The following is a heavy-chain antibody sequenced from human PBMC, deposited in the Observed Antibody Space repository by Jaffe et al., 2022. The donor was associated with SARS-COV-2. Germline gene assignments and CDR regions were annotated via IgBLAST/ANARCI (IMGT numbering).Heavy chain of an antibody. J-gene: IGHJ5*02. CDR2: ISYDGSNK. D-gene: IGHD3-22*01. CDR1: GFTFSSYG. CDR3: AKDRAGVGIDYYDSSGYYSS. Sequence: QVQLVESGGGVVQPGRSLRLSCAASGFTFSSYGMHWVRQAPGKGLEWVAVISYDGSNKYYADSVKGRFTISRDNSKNTLYLQMNSLRAEDTAVYYCAKDRAGVGIDYYDSSGYYSSWGQGTLVTVSS. V-gene: IGHV3-30*18.